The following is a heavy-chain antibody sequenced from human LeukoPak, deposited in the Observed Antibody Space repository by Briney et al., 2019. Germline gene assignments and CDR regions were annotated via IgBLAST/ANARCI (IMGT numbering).Heavy chain of an antibody. V-gene: IGHV3-7*03. D-gene: IGHD2-15*01. CDR3: ARDNGWSADF. CDR2: IKQDGSAK. Sequence: PGGSLRLSCAASGFTFSRHWMYWVRQAPGKGLEWVANIKQDGSAKPYVDSVKGRFTISRDNAKNSLFLQMNSLRAEDTAVYYWARDNGWSADFWGQGTLVTVSS. J-gene: IGHJ4*02. CDR1: GFTFSRHW.